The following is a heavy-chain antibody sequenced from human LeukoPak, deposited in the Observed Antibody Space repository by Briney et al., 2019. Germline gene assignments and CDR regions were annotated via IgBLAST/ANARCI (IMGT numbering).Heavy chain of an antibody. J-gene: IGHJ5*02. V-gene: IGHV4-34*01. CDR2: INHSGST. Sequence: SETLSLTCAVYGGSFSGYYWSWIRQPPGKGLEWIREINHSGSTNCNPSLKSRVTISVDTSKNQFSLKLSSVTAADTAVYYCARRGVRGVITKRYNWFDPWGQGTLVTVSS. CDR3: ARRGVRGVITKRYNWFDP. CDR1: GGSFSGYY. D-gene: IGHD3-10*01.